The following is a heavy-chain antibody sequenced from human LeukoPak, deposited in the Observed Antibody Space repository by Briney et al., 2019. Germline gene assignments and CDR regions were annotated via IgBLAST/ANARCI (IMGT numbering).Heavy chain of an antibody. D-gene: IGHD6-13*01. CDR1: GGSISSSSYY. Sequence: SETLSLTCTVSGGSISSSSYYWGWIRQPPGTGLEWIGSIYYSGSTYYNPSLKSRVTISVDTSKTQFSLRLTSVTAADTAVYYCAHMGVKAAGPGYYFDYWGQGTLVTVSS. V-gene: IGHV4-39*01. CDR2: IYYSGST. J-gene: IGHJ4*02. CDR3: AHMGVKAAGPGYYFDY.